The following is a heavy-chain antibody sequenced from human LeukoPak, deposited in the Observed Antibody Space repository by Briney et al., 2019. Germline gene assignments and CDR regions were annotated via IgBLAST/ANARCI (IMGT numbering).Heavy chain of an antibody. CDR1: GFSFSSYA. Sequence: GGSLRLSCAGSGFSFSSYAMSWVRQAPGKGLEWVSSFSGSGGSTYYADSVKGRFTISRDNSKNTLYLQMTSLRAEDTAVYYCARSGLSRFDYWGQGTLVTVSS. D-gene: IGHD4/OR15-4a*01. CDR2: FSGSGGST. V-gene: IGHV3-23*01. CDR3: ARSGLSRFDY. J-gene: IGHJ4*02.